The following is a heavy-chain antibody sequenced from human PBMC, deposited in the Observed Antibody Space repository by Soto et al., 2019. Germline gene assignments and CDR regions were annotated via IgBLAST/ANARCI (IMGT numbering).Heavy chain of an antibody. CDR3: ARGGQLLSVAFDI. CDR2: INAGIGIT. CDR1: GYTFTRYA. J-gene: IGHJ3*02. D-gene: IGHD2-2*01. Sequence: QVQLVQSGAEVKKPGASVKVSCRASGYTFTRYALHWVRQAPGQRLEWMGWINAGIGITTYSQKFQGRVTITRDKSASTAYMELSSLTSEDTAVYYCARGGQLLSVAFDIWGQGTMVTVSS. V-gene: IGHV1-3*01.